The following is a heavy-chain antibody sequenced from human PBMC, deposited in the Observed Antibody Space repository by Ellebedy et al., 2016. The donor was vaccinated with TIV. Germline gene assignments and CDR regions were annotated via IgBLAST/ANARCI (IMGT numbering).Heavy chain of an antibody. Sequence: GASLKISCAASGFTFSSHWMSWGRQAPGKGLEWVANIEQDGSEKFYLDSVNGRFSISRNNAKNSLYLQMNRVRVEDTAVYYCARDRGTPTADVWGQGTTVTVSS. CDR2: IEQDGSEK. V-gene: IGHV3-7*03. CDR3: ARDRGTPTADV. CDR1: GFTFSSHW. D-gene: IGHD3-10*01. J-gene: IGHJ6*02.